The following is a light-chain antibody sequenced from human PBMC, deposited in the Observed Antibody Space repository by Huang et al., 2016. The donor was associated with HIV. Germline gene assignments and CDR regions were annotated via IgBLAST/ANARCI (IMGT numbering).Light chain of an antibody. CDR3: QQYHGVPWT. V-gene: IGKV1-NL1*01. CDR2: AAS. CDR1: QGISNS. Sequence: DIQLTQSPSSLSASVGDRVAITCRASQGISNSLAWYQQKPGKAPKLLLDAASRLEGGVTSRCSGSGSGTVYTLTISSLQPEDVAIYHCQQYHGVPWTFGQGTKVEVK. J-gene: IGKJ1*01.